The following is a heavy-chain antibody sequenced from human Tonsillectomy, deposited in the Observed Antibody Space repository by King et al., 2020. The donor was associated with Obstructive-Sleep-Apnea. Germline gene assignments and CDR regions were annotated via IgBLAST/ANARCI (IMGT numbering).Heavy chain of an antibody. CDR3: AKDRGGSYHINYYYYYGMDV. D-gene: IGHD1-26*01. CDR1: GFTFSSFG. Sequence: VQLVESGGGVVQPGGSLRLSCAASGFTFSSFGMYWVRQAPDKGLEGVAFIRYDGSNKYYADSVKGRFTISRDNSKNTLYLQMNSLRAEDTAVYYCAKDRGGSYHINYYYYYGMDVWGQGTTVTVSS. CDR2: IRYDGSNK. J-gene: IGHJ6*02. V-gene: IGHV3-30*02.